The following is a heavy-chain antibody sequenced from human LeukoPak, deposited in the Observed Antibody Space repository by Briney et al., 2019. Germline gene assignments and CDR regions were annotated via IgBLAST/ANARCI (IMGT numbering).Heavy chain of an antibody. V-gene: IGHV3-30*03. D-gene: IGHD3-3*01. CDR3: ARDREWLIDY. Sequence: GRSLRLSCAASGFTFSSYGMHWVRQASGKGLEWVAVISYDGSNKYYADSVKGRFTISRDNAKNSLYLQMNSLRAEDTAVYYCARDREWLIDYWGQGTLVTVSS. CDR1: GFTFSSYG. CDR2: ISYDGSNK. J-gene: IGHJ4*02.